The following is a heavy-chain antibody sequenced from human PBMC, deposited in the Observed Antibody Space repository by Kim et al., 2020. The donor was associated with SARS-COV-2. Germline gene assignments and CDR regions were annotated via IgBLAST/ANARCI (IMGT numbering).Heavy chain of an antibody. D-gene: IGHD2-2*01. J-gene: IGHJ5*02. CDR3: ARRVIVVVPAAQNNWFDP. V-gene: IGHV4-39*01. Sequence: KSRVTISVDTSKNQFSLKLSSVTAADTAVYYCARRVIVVVPAAQNNWFDPWGQGTLVTVSS.